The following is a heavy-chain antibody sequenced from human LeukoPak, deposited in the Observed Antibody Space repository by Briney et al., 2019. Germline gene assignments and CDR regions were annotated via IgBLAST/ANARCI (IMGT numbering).Heavy chain of an antibody. CDR1: GGSISSYY. Sequence: SETLSLTCTVSGGSISSYYWSRIRQPPGKGLEWIGYIYYSGSTNYNPSLKSRVTISVDTSKNQFSLKLSSVTAADTAVYYCASDPIGDDAFDIWGQGTMVTVSS. V-gene: IGHV4-59*01. CDR3: ASDPIGDDAFDI. J-gene: IGHJ3*02. CDR2: IYYSGST. D-gene: IGHD3-22*01.